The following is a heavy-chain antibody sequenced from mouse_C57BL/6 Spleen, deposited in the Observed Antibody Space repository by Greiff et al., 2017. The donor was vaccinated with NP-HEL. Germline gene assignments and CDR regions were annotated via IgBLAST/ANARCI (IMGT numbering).Heavy chain of an antibody. CDR2: INYDGSST. V-gene: IGHV5-16*01. Sequence: EVMLVESEGGLVQPGSSMKLSCTASGFTFSDYYMAWVRQVPEKGLEWVANINYDGSSTYYLDSLKSRFIISRDNAKNILYLQMSSLKSEDTATYYCARFYGKAYFDYWGQGTTLTVSS. CDR1: GFTFSDYY. J-gene: IGHJ2*01. CDR3: ARFYGKAYFDY. D-gene: IGHD2-1*01.